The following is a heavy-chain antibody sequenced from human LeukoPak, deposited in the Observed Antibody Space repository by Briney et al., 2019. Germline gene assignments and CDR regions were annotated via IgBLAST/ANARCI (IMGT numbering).Heavy chain of an antibody. CDR1: GFTVSSNY. V-gene: IGHV3-53*01. CDR2: IYSGGST. J-gene: IGHJ4*02. Sequence: GGSLRLSCAASGFTVSSNYMSWVRQAAGKGLEWVSVIYSGGSTYYADSVQGRFTISRDNSKNTLYLQMNSLRAEDTAVYYCARGIWFGELSTFDYWGQGTLVTVSS. CDR3: ARGIWFGELSTFDY. D-gene: IGHD3-10*01.